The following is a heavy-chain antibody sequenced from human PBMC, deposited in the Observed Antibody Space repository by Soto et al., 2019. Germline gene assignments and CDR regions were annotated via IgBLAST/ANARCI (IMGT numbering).Heavy chain of an antibody. CDR3: AKDIGIRAARPYYYYGMDV. J-gene: IGHJ6*02. V-gene: IGHV3-43D*04. D-gene: IGHD6-6*01. Sequence: GGSLRLSCAASGFTFDDYAMHWVRQAPGKGLEWVSLISWDGGSTYYADSVKGRFTISRDNSKNSLYLQMNSLRAEDTALYYCAKDIGIRAARPYYYYGMDVWGQGTTVTVSS. CDR1: GFTFDDYA. CDR2: ISWDGGST.